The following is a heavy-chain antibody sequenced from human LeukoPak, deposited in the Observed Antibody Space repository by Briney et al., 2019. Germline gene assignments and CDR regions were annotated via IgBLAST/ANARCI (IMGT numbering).Heavy chain of an antibody. CDR1: GFTFSNAW. Sequence: PGGSLRLSCAASGFTFSNAWMSWVRQAPGKGLEWVGRIKSKTDGGTTDYAAPVKGRFTISRDDSKNTLYLQMNSLKTEDTAVYYCTTDAPLAHDFWSGYKIRPGVVWGQGTLVTVSS. V-gene: IGHV3-15*01. CDR3: TTDAPLAHDFWSGYKIRPGVV. J-gene: IGHJ4*02. D-gene: IGHD3-3*01. CDR2: IKSKTDGGTT.